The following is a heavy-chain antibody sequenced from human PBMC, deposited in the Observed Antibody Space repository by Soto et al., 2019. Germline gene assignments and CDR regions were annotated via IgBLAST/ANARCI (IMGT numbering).Heavy chain of an antibody. CDR1: GFTFSSYA. CDR3: AKVRIPYYYDSSGTAVDY. V-gene: IGHV3-23*01. CDR2: ISGSGGST. D-gene: IGHD3-22*01. J-gene: IGHJ4*02. Sequence: GGSLRLSCAASGFTFSSYAMSWVRQAPGKGLEWVSAISGSGGSTYYADSVKGRFTISRDNSKNTLYLQMNSLRAEDTAVYYCAKVRIPYYYDSSGTAVDYWGQGTLVTVSS.